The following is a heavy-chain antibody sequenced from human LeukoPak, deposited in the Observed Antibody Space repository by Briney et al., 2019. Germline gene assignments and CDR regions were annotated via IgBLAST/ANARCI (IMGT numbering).Heavy chain of an antibody. J-gene: IGHJ4*02. CDR3: ARGTPSGYSYGPRDFDY. CDR2: IYYSGST. CDR1: GGSISSSSYY. D-gene: IGHD5-18*01. Sequence: PSETLSLTCTVSGGSISSSSYYWGWIRQPPGEGLEWIGSIYYSGSTYYNPSLKSRVTISVDTSKNQFSLKLSSVTAADTAVYYCARGTPSGYSYGPRDFDYWGQGTLVTVSS. V-gene: IGHV4-39*07.